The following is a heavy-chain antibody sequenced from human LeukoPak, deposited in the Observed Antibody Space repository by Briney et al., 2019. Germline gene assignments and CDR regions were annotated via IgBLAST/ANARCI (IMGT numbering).Heavy chain of an antibody. CDR2: LDPKTGAT. J-gene: IGHJ4*02. D-gene: IGHD2-21*02. Sequence: ASVKVSCKASGYTFTDYYLHWVRQAPGQGLEWLGWLDPKTGATNYAQKFRARVTMTRDTSINTAYMELSRLRSDDTAVYYCAKSVPVTSGDFYFDYWGQGALILVSS. CDR3: AKSVPVTSGDFYFDY. V-gene: IGHV1-2*02. CDR1: GYTFTDYY.